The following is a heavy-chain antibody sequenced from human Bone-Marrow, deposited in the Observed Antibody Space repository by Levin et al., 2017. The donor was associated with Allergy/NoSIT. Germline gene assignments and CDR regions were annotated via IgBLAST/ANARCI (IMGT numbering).Heavy chain of an antibody. Sequence: SETLSLTCTVSGGSVSSGSYYWTWIRQPPGKGLEWIGYISNSGSTNYNPPLKSRVSISVDASKNQFSLQLNSVTAADTAVFYCARRGGGGRAFDVWGQGTMVTVSS. D-gene: IGHD2-15*01. V-gene: IGHV4-61*01. CDR1: GGSVSSGSYY. J-gene: IGHJ3*01. CDR2: ISNSGST. CDR3: ARRGGGGRAFDV.